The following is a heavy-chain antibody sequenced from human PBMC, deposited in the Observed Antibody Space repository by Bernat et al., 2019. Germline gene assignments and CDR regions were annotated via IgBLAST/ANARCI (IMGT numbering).Heavy chain of an antibody. CDR3: ARDRQTYYDFWSGYLGDNWFDP. CDR1: GFTFSSYG. D-gene: IGHD3-3*01. CDR2: IWYDGSNK. Sequence: QVQLVESGGGVVQPGRSLRLSCAASGFTFSSYGMHWVRQAPGKGLEWVAVIWYDGSNKYYADSVKGRFTISRDNSKNTLYLQMNSLRAEDTAVYYCARDRQTYYDFWSGYLGDNWFDPWGQGTLVTVSS. V-gene: IGHV3-33*01. J-gene: IGHJ5*02.